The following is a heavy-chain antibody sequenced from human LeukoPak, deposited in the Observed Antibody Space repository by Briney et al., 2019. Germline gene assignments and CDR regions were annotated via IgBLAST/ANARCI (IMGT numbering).Heavy chain of an antibody. J-gene: IGHJ4*02. CDR3: ARDRDIVGATPTDY. CDR2: INVGNGNT. V-gene: IGHV1-3*01. D-gene: IGHD1-26*01. CDR1: GGSFSSYV. Sequence: ASVKVSCKASGGSFSSYVITWVRQAPGQRLEWMGWINVGNGNTKYSQKFQGRVTITRDTSASTAYMELSSLRSEDTAVYYCARDRDIVGATPTDYWGQGTLVTVSS.